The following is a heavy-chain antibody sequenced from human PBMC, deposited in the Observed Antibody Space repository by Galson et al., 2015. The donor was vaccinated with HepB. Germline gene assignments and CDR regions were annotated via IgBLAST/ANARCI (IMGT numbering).Heavy chain of an antibody. D-gene: IGHD4-23*01. CDR1: GFTLSDFY. Sequence: SLRLSCAASGFTLSDFYVSWIRQAPGRGLGWVAYISDRGDTVYHADSVKGRFTISRDNAKSSVVLQMHSLRAGDTAVYYCARASRRGNTRYNFYYSMDAWGQGTTVTVSS. CDR3: ARASRRGNTRYNFYYSMDA. J-gene: IGHJ6*02. V-gene: IGHV3-11*01. CDR2: ISDRGDTV.